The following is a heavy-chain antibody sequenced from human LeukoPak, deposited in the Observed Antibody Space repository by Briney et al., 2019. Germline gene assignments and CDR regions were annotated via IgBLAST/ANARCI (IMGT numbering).Heavy chain of an antibody. CDR1: GGSISSSIYY. D-gene: IGHD6-13*01. Sequence: PSETLSLTCTVSGGSISSSIYYWGWIRQPPGKGLEWIGRIYCSGSPYYNPSLKSRVTISVDTSKYQFSLKLSSVTAADTAVYYCARQLAAAGHFDYWGQGTLVTVSS. V-gene: IGHV4-39*01. CDR2: IYCSGSP. J-gene: IGHJ4*02. CDR3: ARQLAAAGHFDY.